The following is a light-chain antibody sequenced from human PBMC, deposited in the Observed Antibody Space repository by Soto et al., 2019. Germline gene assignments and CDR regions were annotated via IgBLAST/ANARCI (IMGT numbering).Light chain of an antibody. CDR3: SSFTSSSTLV. V-gene: IGLV2-14*01. J-gene: IGLJ1*01. CDR2: EVS. Sequence: QSVLTQPASVSWSPGQSITISCTGTSTDVGSYKYVSWYQQHPGKAPKLMIYEVSNRPSGVSNRFSGSKSGNTASLTISGLQAEDEADYYCSSFTSSSTLVFGTGTKVTVL. CDR1: STDVGSYKY.